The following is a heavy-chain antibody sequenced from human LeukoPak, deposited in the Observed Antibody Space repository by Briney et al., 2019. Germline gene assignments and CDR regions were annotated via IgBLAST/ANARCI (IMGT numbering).Heavy chain of an antibody. CDR1: GFTLSNYA. D-gene: IGHD4-17*01. Sequence: PGGSLRLSCAASGFTLSNYAMTWVRQAPGKGLEWVAVISYDGSNKYYADSVKGRFTISRDNSKNTLYLQMNSLRAEDTAVYYCAREVYGDYFGYFDYWGQGTLVTVSS. CDR2: ISYDGSNK. CDR3: AREVYGDYFGYFDY. V-gene: IGHV3-30*04. J-gene: IGHJ4*02.